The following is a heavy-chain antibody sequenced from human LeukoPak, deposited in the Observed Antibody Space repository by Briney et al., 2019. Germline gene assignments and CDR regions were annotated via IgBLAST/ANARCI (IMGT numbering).Heavy chain of an antibody. J-gene: IGHJ4*02. V-gene: IGHV3-48*01. CDR1: GFNFSSYS. D-gene: IGHD4-17*01. CDR2: ISSSSSTI. Sequence: GGSLRLSCAASGFNFSSYSMNWVRQAPGKGLEWVSYISSSSSTIYYADSVKGRFTISRDNAKNSLYLQMNSLRAEDTAVYYCARDYSTVTTFFDYWGQGTLVTVSS. CDR3: ARDYSTVTTFFDY.